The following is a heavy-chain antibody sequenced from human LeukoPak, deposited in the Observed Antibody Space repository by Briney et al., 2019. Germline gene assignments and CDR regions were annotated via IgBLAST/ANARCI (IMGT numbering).Heavy chain of an antibody. J-gene: IGHJ5*02. V-gene: IGHV2-5*02. CDR1: GFSLSTSGVG. Sequence: SGPTLVKSTQTLTLTCTFSGFSLSTSGVGVGWIRQPPGKALEGLALIHWDDHRRYSPSLKNRLTITKDTSNNQVVLTMANMEPVDTATYYCARTLNLNWFDPWGQGTLVTVSS. CDR3: ARTLNLNWFDP. CDR2: IHWDDHR.